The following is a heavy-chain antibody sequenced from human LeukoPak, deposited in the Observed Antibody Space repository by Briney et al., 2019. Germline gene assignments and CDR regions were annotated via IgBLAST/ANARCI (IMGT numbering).Heavy chain of an antibody. J-gene: IGHJ3*02. D-gene: IGHD3-3*01. CDR3: AREPPNFWSGSGAFDI. Sequence: GASVKVSCKASGYTFTSYDINWVRQATGQGLEWMGWMNPNSGNTGYAQKFQGRVTITRNTSISTAYMELSSLRSEDTAVYYCAREPPNFWSGSGAFDIWGQGTMVTVSS. V-gene: IGHV1-8*03. CDR1: GYTFTSYD. CDR2: MNPNSGNT.